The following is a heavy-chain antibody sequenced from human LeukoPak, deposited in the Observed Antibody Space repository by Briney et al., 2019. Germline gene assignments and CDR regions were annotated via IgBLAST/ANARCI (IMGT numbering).Heavy chain of an antibody. Sequence: SETLSLTCTVSGGSISSSSYYWGWIRQPPGKGLEWIGSIYYSGSTYYNPSLKSRVTTSVDTSKNQFSLKLSSVTAADTAVYYCARAGKPKADPPGIYYYYGMDVWGQGTTVTVSS. V-gene: IGHV4-39*07. J-gene: IGHJ6*02. CDR2: IYYSGST. D-gene: IGHD4-23*01. CDR1: GGSISSSSYY. CDR3: ARAGKPKADPPGIYYYYGMDV.